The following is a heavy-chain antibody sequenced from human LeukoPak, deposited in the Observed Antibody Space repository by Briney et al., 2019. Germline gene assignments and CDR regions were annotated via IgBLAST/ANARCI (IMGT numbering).Heavy chain of an antibody. CDR1: EFSVGSNY. CDR2: IYSGGST. V-gene: IGHV3-66*01. CDR3: AIYGGNFKGDAFDI. J-gene: IGHJ3*02. D-gene: IGHD4-23*01. Sequence: GGSLRLSCAASEFSVGSNYMTWVRQAPGKGLEWVSLIYSGGSTYYAGSVKGRFTISRDNSKNTLYLQMNSLRADDTAVYYCAIYGGNFKGDAFDIWGQGTMVTVSS.